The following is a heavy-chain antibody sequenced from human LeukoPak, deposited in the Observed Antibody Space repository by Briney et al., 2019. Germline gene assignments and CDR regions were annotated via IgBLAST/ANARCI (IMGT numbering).Heavy chain of an antibody. V-gene: IGHV1-8*02. J-gene: IGHJ6*03. CDR2: MNPNTGDT. CDR1: GYSFTTYD. CDR3: ARLGLEWFHYYYLDV. D-gene: IGHD3-3*01. Sequence: ASVTVSCKASGYSFTTYDINWVRQAPGQGLGWMGWMNPNTGDTGYAQKFEGRVTMTRDTSISTAYMELSSLTSEDTAIYYCARLGLEWFHYYYLDVWGKGTTVTVSS.